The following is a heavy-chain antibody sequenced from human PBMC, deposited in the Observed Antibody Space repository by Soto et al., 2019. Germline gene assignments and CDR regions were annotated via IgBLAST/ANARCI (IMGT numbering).Heavy chain of an antibody. CDR1: GYTFTGYY. Sequence: ASVKVSCKASGYTFTGYYMHWVRQAPGQGLEWMGWINPNSGGTNYAQKFQGRVTMTRDTSISTAYMELSRLRSDDTAVYYCARRVWVEKFYSSSWYYFDYWGQGTLVTVSS. D-gene: IGHD6-13*01. V-gene: IGHV1-2*02. J-gene: IGHJ4*02. CDR2: INPNSGGT. CDR3: ARRVWVEKFYSSSWYYFDY.